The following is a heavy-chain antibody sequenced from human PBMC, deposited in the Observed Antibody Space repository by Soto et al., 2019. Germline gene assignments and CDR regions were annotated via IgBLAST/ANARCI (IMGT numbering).Heavy chain of an antibody. V-gene: IGHV2-5*01. Sequence: SGPTLVSPTQTLTLTCNFSDFSLTTRGVGVGWIRQPPGKALEWVALIYWNDDQRYNPSLKSRLTVTKDTPKNNVVLTMTNVDPLDTATYYCTQRSPAYGHDFWGPGTLVTVSS. D-gene: IGHD3-10*01. CDR3: TQRSPAYGHDF. CDR2: IYWNDDQ. CDR1: DFSLTTRGVG. J-gene: IGHJ4*02.